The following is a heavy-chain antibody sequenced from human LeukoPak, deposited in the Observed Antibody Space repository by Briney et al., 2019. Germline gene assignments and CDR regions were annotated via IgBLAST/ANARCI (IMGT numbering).Heavy chain of an antibody. CDR2: IRSKAYGGTT. CDR1: GFTLGDYA. J-gene: IGHJ4*02. CDR3: TRSKAYYYDSSGYSGY. D-gene: IGHD3-22*01. V-gene: IGHV3-49*04. Sequence: GGSLRLSCTASGFTLGDYAMSWVRQAPGKGLEWVGFIRSKAYGGTTEYAASVKGRFTISRDDSKSIAYLQMDSLKTEDTAVYYCTRSKAYYYDSSGYSGYWGQGTLVTVSS.